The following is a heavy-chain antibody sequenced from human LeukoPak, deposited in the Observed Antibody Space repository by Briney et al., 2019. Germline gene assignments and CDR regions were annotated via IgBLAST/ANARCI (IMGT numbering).Heavy chain of an antibody. J-gene: IGHJ3*02. CDR1: GFTFSKYW. Sequence: GGSLRLSCAASGFTFSKYWMSWVRQAPGKGLEWVANIKQDGSEKYYVDSVKGRFTISRDSAKNSLYLQMNSLRAEDTAVYYCASTYVVVTAVHDAFHIWGQGTMVTVSS. CDR2: IKQDGSEK. D-gene: IGHD2-21*02. V-gene: IGHV3-7*01. CDR3: ASTYVVVTAVHDAFHI.